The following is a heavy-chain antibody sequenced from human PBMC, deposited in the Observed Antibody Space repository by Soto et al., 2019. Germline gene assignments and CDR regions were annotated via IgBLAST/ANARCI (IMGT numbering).Heavy chain of an antibody. D-gene: IGHD6-13*01. V-gene: IGHV4-61*08. CDR2: IYYNAIT. CDR3: ARANIAAAGTIFDP. Sequence: QVKLQESGPGLVKTSETLSLTCTVSGDSVSSGAYYWSWVRQPPGKGLEWIGYIYYNAITNYNPSLKSRVTILVDTSKSEISLTLNSVTAADTAVYYCARANIAAAGTIFDPWGQGVLVTVS. J-gene: IGHJ5*02. CDR1: GDSVSSGAYY.